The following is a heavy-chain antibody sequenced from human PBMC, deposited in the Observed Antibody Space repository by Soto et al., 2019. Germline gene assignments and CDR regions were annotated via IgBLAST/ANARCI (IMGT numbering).Heavy chain of an antibody. J-gene: IGHJ4*02. CDR3: ARGPMTTVTHDY. Sequence: ASVKVSCKASGYTFTSYAMHWVRQAPGQRLEWMGWMNPNSGNTGYAQKFQGRVTMTRNTSISTAYMELSSLRSEDTAVYYCARGPMTTVTHDYWGQGTLVTVSS. CDR2: MNPNSGNT. CDR1: GYTFTSYA. V-gene: IGHV1-8*02. D-gene: IGHD4-17*01.